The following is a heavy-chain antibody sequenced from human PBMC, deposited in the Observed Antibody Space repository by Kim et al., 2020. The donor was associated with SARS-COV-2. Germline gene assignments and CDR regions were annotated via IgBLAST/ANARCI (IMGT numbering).Heavy chain of an antibody. CDR1: GFTFSSYW. Sequence: GGSLRLSCAASGFTFSSYWMSWVRQAPGKGLEWVANIKQDGSEKYYVDSVKGRFTISRDNAKNSLYLQMNSLRAEDTAVYYCARDEMSSSWSYGMDVWGQGTTVTVSS. J-gene: IGHJ6*02. D-gene: IGHD6-13*01. V-gene: IGHV3-7*03. CDR2: IKQDGSEK. CDR3: ARDEMSSSWSYGMDV.